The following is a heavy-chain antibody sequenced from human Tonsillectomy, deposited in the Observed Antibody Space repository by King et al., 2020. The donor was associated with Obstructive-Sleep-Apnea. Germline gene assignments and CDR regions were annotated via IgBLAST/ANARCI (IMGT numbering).Heavy chain of an antibody. CDR3: ARSSAFFESDGFHYFDS. CDR2: IGVTGITK. J-gene: IGHJ4*02. D-gene: IGHD3-10*01. CDR1: GFTFRTHG. V-gene: IGHV3-48*01. Sequence: VQLVESGGGLVQSGGSLRLSCSASGFTFRTHGMHWVRQAPGKGLEWISYIGVTGITKYYSNSVTGRFAVSRDDAENSLFLQMNSLRAEDTAVYYCARSSAFFESDGFHYFDSWGQGALVTVSS.